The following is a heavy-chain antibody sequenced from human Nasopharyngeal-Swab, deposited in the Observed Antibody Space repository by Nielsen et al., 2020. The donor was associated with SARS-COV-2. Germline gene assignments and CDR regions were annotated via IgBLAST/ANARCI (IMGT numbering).Heavy chain of an antibody. CDR2: MSNDSYVI. D-gene: IGHD3-10*01. CDR1: GFIFSDQY. Sequence: GGSLRLSCAASGFIFSDQYMSWMRQAPGKGLEWLSYMSNDSYVIKYADSVKGRFTVSRDNAKNSLYLQMNSLRAEDTAVYCCASLLWFGELPSDYYYYGMDVWGQGTTVTVSS. V-gene: IGHV3-11*04. CDR3: ASLLWFGELPSDYYYYGMDV. J-gene: IGHJ6*02.